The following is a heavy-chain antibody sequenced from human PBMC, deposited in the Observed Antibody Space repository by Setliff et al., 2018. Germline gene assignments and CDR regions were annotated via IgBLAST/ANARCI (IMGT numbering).Heavy chain of an antibody. V-gene: IGHV1-58*01. CDR3: AADGRSEKRGYSYNNGDAFDI. CDR2: IVVGSGNT. CDR1: GFTFTSSA. D-gene: IGHD5-18*01. J-gene: IGHJ3*02. Sequence: GASVKVSCKASGFTFTSSAVQWVRQARGQRLEWIGWIVVGSGNTNYAQKFQERVTITRDMSTSTAYMELSSLRSEDTAVYYCAADGRSEKRGYSYNNGDAFDIWGQGTMVTVSS.